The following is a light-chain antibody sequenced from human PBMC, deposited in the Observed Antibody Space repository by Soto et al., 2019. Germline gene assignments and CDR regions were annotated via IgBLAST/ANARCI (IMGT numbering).Light chain of an antibody. CDR1: QSISNY. CDR3: QQSYSTPRT. CDR2: AAS. V-gene: IGKV1-39*01. Sequence: DIQMTQSPSSLSASVGDRVTITCRASQSISNYLNWYQQKPGKAPNLLIYAASSLQSGVPSRFSGSRSGTDFTLTISSLQPEDFATYYCQQSYSTPRTFGQGTEVEIK. J-gene: IGKJ1*01.